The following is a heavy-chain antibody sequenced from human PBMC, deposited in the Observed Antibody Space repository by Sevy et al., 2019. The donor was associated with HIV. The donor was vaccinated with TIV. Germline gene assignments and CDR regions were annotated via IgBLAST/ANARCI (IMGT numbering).Heavy chain of an antibody. CDR3: AREGSPYDTYYYYYGMDV. J-gene: IGHJ6*02. D-gene: IGHD5-12*01. CDR2: INSDGSST. CDR1: GFTFSSYW. V-gene: IGHV3-74*01. Sequence: GGSLRLSCAASGFTFSSYWMHWVRQAPGKGLVWVSRINSDGSSTSYADSVKGRFTISRDNAKNTLYLQMNTLRAEDTAVYYCAREGSPYDTYYYYYGMDVWGQGTTVTVSS.